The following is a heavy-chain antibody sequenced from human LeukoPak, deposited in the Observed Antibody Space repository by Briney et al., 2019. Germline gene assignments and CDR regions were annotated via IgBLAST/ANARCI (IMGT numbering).Heavy chain of an antibody. CDR1: GYTFTSYG. V-gene: IGHV1-18*01. J-gene: IGHJ4*02. Sequence: GASVKVSCKASGYTFTSYGISWVLQAPGQGLEWMGWISAYNGNTNYAQKLQGRVTMTTDTSTSTAYMELRSLRSDDTAVYYCARDQFTYYYDSSGYFLWGQGTLVTVSS. CDR3: ARDQFTYYYDSSGYFL. D-gene: IGHD3-22*01. CDR2: ISAYNGNT.